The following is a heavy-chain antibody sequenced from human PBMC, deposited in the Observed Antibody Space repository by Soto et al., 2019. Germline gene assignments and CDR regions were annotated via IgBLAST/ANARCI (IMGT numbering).Heavy chain of an antibody. J-gene: IGHJ5*02. CDR1: GFTFSSYD. CDR3: ARASLAWSLDP. Sequence: EVQLVESGGGLVQPGGSLRLSCAASGFTFSSYDMHLVRQATGKGLEWVSAIGTAGDTYYPGSVKGRFTISRENAKNSLYLQMNSLRAGDTAVYYCARASLAWSLDPWGQGTLVTVSS. CDR2: IGTAGDT. V-gene: IGHV3-13*04. D-gene: IGHD3-3*01.